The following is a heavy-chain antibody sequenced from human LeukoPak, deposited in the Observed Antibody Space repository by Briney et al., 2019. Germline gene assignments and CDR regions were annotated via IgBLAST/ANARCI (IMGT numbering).Heavy chain of an antibody. CDR3: ARAGWIVATTQFDY. J-gene: IGHJ4*02. CDR2: ISSSGSTI. V-gene: IGHV3-48*03. D-gene: IGHD5-12*01. Sequence: PGGSLRLSCAASGLTFSSFEMNWVRQAPGKGLEWVSYISSSGSTIYYADFVKGRFTISRDNAKNSLFLQMNSLRAEDTAVYYCARAGWIVATTQFDYWGQGTLVTVSS. CDR1: GLTFSSFE.